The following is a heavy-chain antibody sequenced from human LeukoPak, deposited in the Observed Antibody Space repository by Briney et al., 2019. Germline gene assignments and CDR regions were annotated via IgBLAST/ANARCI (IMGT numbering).Heavy chain of an antibody. CDR1: GFTFSNYA. Sequence: PGGSLRLSCAASGFTFSNYAMHWVRQAPGKGLEWLAVIANDGRDKHHADSVKGRFTISRDNSKNTLYVQMDSLRAEDTALYYCARDRSAPANYDFDYWGQGTLVTVSS. CDR2: IANDGRDK. J-gene: IGHJ4*02. CDR3: ARDRSAPANYDFDY. D-gene: IGHD4/OR15-4a*01. V-gene: IGHV3-30*04.